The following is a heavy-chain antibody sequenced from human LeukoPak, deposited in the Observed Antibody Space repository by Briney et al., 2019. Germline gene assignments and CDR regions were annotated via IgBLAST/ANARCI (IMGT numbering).Heavy chain of an antibody. CDR3: AKDVVWGSYRYSDY. CDR1: GFTFSSYV. Sequence: PGGSLRLSCGASGFTFSSYVMSWVRQAPGKGLEWVSTMSGSGGYTYYANSVKGRFTISRDNSKNTLYLQMNSLRAEDTAVYYCAKDVVWGSYRYSDYWGQGTLVTVSS. V-gene: IGHV3-23*01. D-gene: IGHD3-16*02. J-gene: IGHJ4*02. CDR2: MSGSGGYT.